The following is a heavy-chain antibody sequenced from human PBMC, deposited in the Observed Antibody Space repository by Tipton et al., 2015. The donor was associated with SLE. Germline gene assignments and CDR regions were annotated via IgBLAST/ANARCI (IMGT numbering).Heavy chain of an antibody. CDR1: GFTFNSYS. CDR3: ARGVDGGNFRR. CDR2: ISSSSDTI. V-gene: IGHV3-48*01. J-gene: IGHJ4*02. D-gene: IGHD4-23*01. Sequence: SLRLSCAASGFTFNSYSMNWVRQAPGKGLEWVSYISSSSDTIYYADSVRGRFTISRDNDKNSLYLQMNSLRAEDTALYYCARGVDGGNFRRWGQGLLVSV.